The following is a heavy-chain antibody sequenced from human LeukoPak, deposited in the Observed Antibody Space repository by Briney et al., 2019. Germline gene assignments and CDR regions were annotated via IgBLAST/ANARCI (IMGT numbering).Heavy chain of an antibody. CDR1: GFTFSNYW. D-gene: IGHD4-11*01. CDR2: IMQDGSEK. Sequence: GGSLRLSCAVSGFTFSNYWMSWVRQAPGKGLEWVANIMQDGSEKYYVDSVKGRFTISRDNAKNSLYLQMNSLRAEDTAVYYCARDRDYSNYVLDYWGQGTLVTVSS. V-gene: IGHV3-7*01. CDR3: ARDRDYSNYVLDY. J-gene: IGHJ4*02.